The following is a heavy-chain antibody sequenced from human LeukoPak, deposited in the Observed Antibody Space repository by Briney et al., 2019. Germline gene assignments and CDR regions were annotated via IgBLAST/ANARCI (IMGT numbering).Heavy chain of an antibody. CDR2: IYHSGST. Sequence: SETLSLTCTVSGVSIGSSGSYWGWIRKPPGKGLEWIGSIYHSGSTYYNPSLKSRVTISVDTSKNQFSLKLSSVTAADTAVYYCARVGEGYYDSSGYPDYWGQGTLVTVSS. CDR3: ARVGEGYYDSSGYPDY. J-gene: IGHJ4*02. CDR1: GVSIGSSGSY. D-gene: IGHD3-22*01. V-gene: IGHV4-39*07.